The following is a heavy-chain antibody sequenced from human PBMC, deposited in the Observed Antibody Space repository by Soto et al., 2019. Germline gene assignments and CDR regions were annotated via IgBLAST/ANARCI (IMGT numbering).Heavy chain of an antibody. J-gene: IGHJ4*02. V-gene: IGHV1-18*01. CDR1: GYTFTSYG. CDR2: ISAYNGNT. D-gene: IGHD3-22*01. CDR3: ARASYYYDSSGYYYFDY. Sequence: ASVKVSCKASGYTFTSYGISWVRQAPGQGLEWMGWISAYNGNTNYAQKLQGRVTMTTDTSTSTAYMELRSLRSDDTAVYYCARASYYYDSSGYYYFDYWGQGTLVTVSS.